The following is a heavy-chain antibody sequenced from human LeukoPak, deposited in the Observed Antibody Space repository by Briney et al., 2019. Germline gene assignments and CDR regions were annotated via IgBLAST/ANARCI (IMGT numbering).Heavy chain of an antibody. CDR3: AGAYCSSTSCYWGDAFDI. D-gene: IGHD2-2*01. CDR2: IIPIFGTA. CDR1: AGTFSSYA. J-gene: IGHJ3*02. V-gene: IGHV1-69*05. Sequence: SVTVSCKASAGTFSSYAISWVRQPPGQGLEWMGGIIPIFGTANYEQKFQGRVTITTDESTSTAYMELSSMRSEDTAVYYCAGAYCSSTSCYWGDAFDIWGQGTMVTVSS.